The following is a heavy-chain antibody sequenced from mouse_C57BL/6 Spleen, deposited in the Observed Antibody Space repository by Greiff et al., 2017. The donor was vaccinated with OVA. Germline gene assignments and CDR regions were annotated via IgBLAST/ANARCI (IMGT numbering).Heavy chain of an antibody. V-gene: IGHV1-50*01. Sequence: VQLQQPGAELVKPGASVKLSCKASGYTFTSYWMQWVKQRPGQGLAWIGGIDPSDSYTNYNQKFKGKATLTVDTSSSTAYMQLSSLTSEDSAVYYCARRRGFAYWGLGTLVTVSA. CDR2: IDPSDSYT. CDR3: ARRRGFAY. J-gene: IGHJ3*01. CDR1: GYTFTSYW.